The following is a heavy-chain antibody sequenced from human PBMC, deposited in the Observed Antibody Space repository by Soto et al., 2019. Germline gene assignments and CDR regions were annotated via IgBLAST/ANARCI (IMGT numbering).Heavy chain of an antibody. V-gene: IGHV4-30-2*01. CDR3: ARVPGP. CDR1: GGSISSGGYS. Sequence: TLPLTCAVYGGSISSGGYSWSWIRQPPGKGLEWIGYIYHSGSTYYNPSLKSRVTISVDRSKNQFSLKLSSVTAADTAVYYCARVPGPWGQGTLVTVSS. J-gene: IGHJ5*02. CDR2: IYHSGST.